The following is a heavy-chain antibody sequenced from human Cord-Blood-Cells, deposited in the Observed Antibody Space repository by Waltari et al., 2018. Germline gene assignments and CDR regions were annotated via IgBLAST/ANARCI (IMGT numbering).Heavy chain of an antibody. CDR3: ARGLGVSDFWSGYYLDY. D-gene: IGHD3-3*01. J-gene: IGHJ4*02. CDR2: SNHSGST. V-gene: IGHV4-34*01. Sequence: QVQLQQWGAGLLKPSETLSLTCAVYGGSFSGYYWSWSRQRPGKGLEWSGESNHSGSTNYTPSRKRRVTISVDTSKTQFSLKLSSVTAADTAVYYCARGLGVSDFWSGYYLDYWGQGTLVTVSS. CDR1: GGSFSGYY.